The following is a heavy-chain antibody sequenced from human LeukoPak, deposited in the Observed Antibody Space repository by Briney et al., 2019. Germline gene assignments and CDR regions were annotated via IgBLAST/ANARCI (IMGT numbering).Heavy chain of an antibody. J-gene: IGHJ4*02. CDR1: GFTFSSYG. D-gene: IGHD3-9*01. CDR3: AKSYDISTGYTGVDY. Sequence: GRSLRLSCAASGFTFSSYGMHWVRQAPGKGLEWVAVISYDGRITYYADSVKGRFTISRDNSKNTQYLQMNSLRAEDTAVYYCAKSYDISTGYTGVDYWGQGTLVTVSS. CDR2: ISYDGRIT. V-gene: IGHV3-30*18.